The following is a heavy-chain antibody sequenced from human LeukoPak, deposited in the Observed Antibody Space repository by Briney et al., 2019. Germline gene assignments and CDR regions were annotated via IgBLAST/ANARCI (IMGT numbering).Heavy chain of an antibody. CDR2: IRYDGSNK. CDR1: GFTFSSYG. V-gene: IGHV3-30*02. CDR3: AKDPTEIAYYYGSVDY. Sequence: PGGSLRLSCAASGFTFSSYGMHWVRQAPGKGLEWVAFIRYDGSNKYYADSVKGRFTISRDNSKNTLYLQMNSLRAEDTAVYYCAKDPTEIAYYYGSVDYWGQGTLVTVSS. J-gene: IGHJ4*02. D-gene: IGHD3-10*01.